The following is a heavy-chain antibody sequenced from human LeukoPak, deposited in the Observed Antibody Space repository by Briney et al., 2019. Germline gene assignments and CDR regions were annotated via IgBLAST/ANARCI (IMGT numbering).Heavy chain of an antibody. D-gene: IGHD3-3*02. CDR3: ARVAINNWFDP. CDR1: GDSISSDC. Sequence: SETLSLTCTVSGDSISSDCWSWIRQPPGKGLEWIGYIYYSGSTNYNPSLKSRVTISVDTSKNHFSLKLSSVTAADTAVYYCARVAINNWFDPWGQGTLVTVSS. CDR2: IYYSGST. V-gene: IGHV4-59*01. J-gene: IGHJ5*02.